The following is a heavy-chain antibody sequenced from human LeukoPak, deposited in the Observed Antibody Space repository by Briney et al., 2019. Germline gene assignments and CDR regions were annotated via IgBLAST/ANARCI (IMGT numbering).Heavy chain of an antibody. J-gene: IGHJ4*02. D-gene: IGHD2-2*01. CDR3: ARYMRVGPAAMEFSSGKEEFDY. CDR2: ISAYNGNT. Sequence: ASVKVSCKASGYTFTSYGISSVRQAPGQGLEWMGWISAYNGNTNYAQKLQARVTMTTDTSTSTAYMELRSLRSDDTAVYYCARYMRVGPAAMEFSSGKEEFDYWGQGTLVTVSS. CDR1: GYTFTSYG. V-gene: IGHV1-18*01.